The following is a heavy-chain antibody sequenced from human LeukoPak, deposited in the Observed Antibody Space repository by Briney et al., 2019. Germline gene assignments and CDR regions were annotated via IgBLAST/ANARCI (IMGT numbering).Heavy chain of an antibody. CDR1: GVSISSYY. CDR3: ARGGTHYDILTGQCGAFDI. D-gene: IGHD3-9*01. J-gene: IGHJ3*02. V-gene: IGHV4-4*07. Sequence: SETLSLTCTVSGVSISSYYWSWIRQSAGKGLEWLGRLYASGTTAYSPSLRSRLTMSIDTSKSQLSLKLSSVTAADTAVYYCARGGTHYDILTGQCGAFDIWGQGTMVTVSS. CDR2: LYASGTT.